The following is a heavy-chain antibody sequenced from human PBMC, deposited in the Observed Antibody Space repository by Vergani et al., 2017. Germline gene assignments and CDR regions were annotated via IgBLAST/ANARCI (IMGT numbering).Heavy chain of an antibody. CDR3: ARRIYNWNDDGAFDI. J-gene: IGHJ3*02. Sequence: EVQLVQSGAEVKKPGESLKISCKGSGYSFTSYWIGWVRQMPGKGLEWMGIIYPGDSDTRYSPSFQGQVTISADKSISTAYLQWSSPKASDTAMYYCARRIYNWNDDGAFDIWGQGTMVTVSS. CDR1: GYSFTSYW. V-gene: IGHV5-51*01. CDR2: IYPGDSDT. D-gene: IGHD1-1*01.